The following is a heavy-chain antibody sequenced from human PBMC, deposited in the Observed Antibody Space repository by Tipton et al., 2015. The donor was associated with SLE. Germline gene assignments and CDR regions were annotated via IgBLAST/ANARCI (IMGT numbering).Heavy chain of an antibody. D-gene: IGHD3-22*01. CDR1: GFTFSSYD. Sequence: SLRLSCAASGFTFSSYDMHWARQATGKGLEWVSAIGTAGDTYYPGSVKGRFTISRENAKNSLYLQMNSLRAGDTAVYYCARARHDSSGYYDQTLFDYWGQGTLVTVSS. CDR2: IGTAGDT. V-gene: IGHV3-13*04. CDR3: ARARHDSSGYYDQTLFDY. J-gene: IGHJ4*02.